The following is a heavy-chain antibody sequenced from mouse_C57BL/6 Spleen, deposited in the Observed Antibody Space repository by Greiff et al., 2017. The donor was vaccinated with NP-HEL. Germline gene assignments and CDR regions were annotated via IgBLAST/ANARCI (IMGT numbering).Heavy chain of an antibody. Sequence: QVQLKQSGAELVKPGASVKISCKASGYAFSSYWMNWVKQRPGKGLEWIGQIYPGDGDTNYNGKFKGKATLTADKSSSTAYMQLSSLTSEDSAVYFCARFDSSPAMDYWGQGTSVTVSS. V-gene: IGHV1-80*01. CDR2: IYPGDGDT. CDR1: GYAFSSYW. D-gene: IGHD3-2*02. CDR3: ARFDSSPAMDY. J-gene: IGHJ4*01.